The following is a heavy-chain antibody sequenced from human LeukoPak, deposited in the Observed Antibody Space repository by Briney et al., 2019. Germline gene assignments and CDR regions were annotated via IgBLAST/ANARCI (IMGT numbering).Heavy chain of an antibody. V-gene: IGHV3-21*01. CDR1: GFTFSSYS. Sequence: GGSLRLSCAPSGFTFSSYSMNGVRQAPGKGREWVSFNSSSSSYIYYADSVKGRFTISRKNAKNSLYLKMNSLRAEDTAVYYCARGLDDFWSGLFHYWGQGTLVTVSS. J-gene: IGHJ4*02. D-gene: IGHD3-3*01. CDR2: NSSSSSYI. CDR3: ARGLDDFWSGLFHY.